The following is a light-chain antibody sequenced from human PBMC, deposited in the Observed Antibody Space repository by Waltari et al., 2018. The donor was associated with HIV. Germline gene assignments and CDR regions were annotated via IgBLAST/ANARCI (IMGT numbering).Light chain of an antibody. CDR2: NTN. J-gene: IGLJ2*01. CDR1: NSNIGTHE. Sequence: QSVLTQPPSVSGAPGQWVTLSCTGGNSNIGTHEVHWYQQLPGTAPQLLIYNTNTRPSGVPDRVSGSKSGTSASLAITGLQAEDEADYYCQSSDSTLSGSVFGGGTKLTVL. V-gene: IGLV1-40*01. CDR3: QSSDSTLSGSV.